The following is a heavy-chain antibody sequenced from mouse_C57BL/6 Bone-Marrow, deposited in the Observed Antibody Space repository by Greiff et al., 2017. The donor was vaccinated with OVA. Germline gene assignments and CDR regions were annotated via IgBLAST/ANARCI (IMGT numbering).Heavy chain of an antibody. Sequence: EVQVVESGGGLVQPKGSLKLSCAASGFSFNTYAMNWVRQAPGKGLEWVARIRSKSNNYATYYADSVKDRFTISRDDSESMLYLQMNNLKTEDTAMYYCVRQNYYGSVAYWGQGTLVTVSA. V-gene: IGHV10-1*01. J-gene: IGHJ3*01. CDR1: GFSFNTYA. CDR3: VRQNYYGSVAY. CDR2: IRSKSNNYAT. D-gene: IGHD1-1*01.